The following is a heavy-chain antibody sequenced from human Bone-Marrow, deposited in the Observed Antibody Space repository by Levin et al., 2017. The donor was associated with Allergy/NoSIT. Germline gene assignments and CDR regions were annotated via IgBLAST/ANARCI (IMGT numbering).Heavy chain of an antibody. CDR1: GFTVSSNY. D-gene: IGHD5-18*01. CDR3: VRDEGPGKYTYGELDY. V-gene: IGHV3-66*01. CDR2: IYIGDST. Sequence: GGSLRLSCVASGFTVSSNYINWYMSWVRQAPGKGLEWVSVIYIGDSTYYADSVRGRFTISRDNSKNTLYLQMNSLRAEDTAVYYCVRDEGPGKYTYGELDYWGQGTLVTVSS. J-gene: IGHJ4*02.